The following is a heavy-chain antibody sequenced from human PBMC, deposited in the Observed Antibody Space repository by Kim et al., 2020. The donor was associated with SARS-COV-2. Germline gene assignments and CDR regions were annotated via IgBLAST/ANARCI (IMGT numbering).Heavy chain of an antibody. Sequence: DSEKGRFTISRGNAKNSLYLQMNSLRAEDTAVYYCAREWSCLPAKNYDYWGQGTLVTVSS. CDR3: AREWSCLPAKNYDY. J-gene: IGHJ4*02. V-gene: IGHV3-11*05. D-gene: IGHD1-26*01.